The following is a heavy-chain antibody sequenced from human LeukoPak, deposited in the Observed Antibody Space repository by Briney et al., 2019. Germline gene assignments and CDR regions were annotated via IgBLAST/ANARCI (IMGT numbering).Heavy chain of an antibody. D-gene: IGHD1-26*01. V-gene: IGHV1-18*01. CDR1: GYTFTSYG. CDR2: ISAYNGNT. Sequence: ASVKVSCKASGYTFTSYGISWVRQAPGQGLEGMGWISAYNGNTNYAQKLQGRATMTTDTSTSTAYVELRSLRSDDTAVYYCARDNSGSYYADAFDIWGQGTMVTVSS. CDR3: ARDNSGSYYADAFDI. J-gene: IGHJ3*02.